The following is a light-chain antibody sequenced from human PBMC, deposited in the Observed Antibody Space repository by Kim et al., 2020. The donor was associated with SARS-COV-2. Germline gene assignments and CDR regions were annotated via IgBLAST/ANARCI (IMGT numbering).Light chain of an antibody. CDR3: NSYTSSSTFVI. Sequence: QSALTQPPSVSGSPGQSVTISCTGTSSDVGSYNRVSWYQQPPGTAPKLMIYEVSNRASGVPDRFSGSKSGNTASLTISGLQAEDEADYYCNSYTSSSTFVIFGGGTQLTVL. CDR2: EVS. J-gene: IGLJ2*01. V-gene: IGLV2-18*02. CDR1: SSDVGSYNR.